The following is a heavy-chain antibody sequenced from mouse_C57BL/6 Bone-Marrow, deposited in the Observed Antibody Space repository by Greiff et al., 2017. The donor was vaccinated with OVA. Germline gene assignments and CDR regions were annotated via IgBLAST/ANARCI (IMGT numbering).Heavy chain of an antibody. CDR3: ARQRDYGNWFAY. V-gene: IGHV5-6*01. J-gene: IGHJ3*01. CDR2: ISSGGSYT. CDR1: GFTFSSYG. D-gene: IGHD2-1*01. Sequence: EVKLVESGGDLVKPGGSLKLSCAASGFTFSSYGMSWVRQTPDKRLEWVATISSGGSYTYYPDSVKGRFTISRDNAKNTLYLQMSSLKSEDTAMYYCARQRDYGNWFAYWGQGTLVTVSA.